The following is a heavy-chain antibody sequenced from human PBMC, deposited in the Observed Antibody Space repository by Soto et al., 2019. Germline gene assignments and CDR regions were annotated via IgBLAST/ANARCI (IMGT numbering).Heavy chain of an antibody. V-gene: IGHV3-23*01. Sequence: GGSLRLSCAASGFTFSSYSMSWVRQAPGKGLEWVSAITGSGGSTYYADSVKGRFTISRDNSKNTLYLQMNSLRAEDTAVYYCAKEGDLIGYNYGSCFDYWGQGTLVTGSS. CDR1: GFTFSSYS. CDR3: AKEGDLIGYNYGSCFDY. D-gene: IGHD5-18*01. J-gene: IGHJ4*02. CDR2: ITGSGGST.